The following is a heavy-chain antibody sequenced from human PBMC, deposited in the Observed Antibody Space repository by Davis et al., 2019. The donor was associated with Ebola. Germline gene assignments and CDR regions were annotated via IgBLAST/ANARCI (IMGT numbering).Heavy chain of an antibody. CDR2: ISAGGTAP. V-gene: IGHV3-23*01. J-gene: IGHJ4*02. Sequence: PGGSLRLSCAASEFTFSSYGMTWVRQAPGKGLEWVSSISAGGTAPYYADSVKGRFTISRDDSKNTMYLQMSSLRAEDTAVYYCATRLWDGDSWGQGTLVTVSS. CDR1: EFTFSSYG. D-gene: IGHD1-1*01. CDR3: ATRLWDGDS.